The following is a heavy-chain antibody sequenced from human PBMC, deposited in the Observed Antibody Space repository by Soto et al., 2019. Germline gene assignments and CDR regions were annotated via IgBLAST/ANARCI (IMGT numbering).Heavy chain of an antibody. V-gene: IGHV1-18*01. CDR2: ISAYNGNT. CDR1: GYTFTSYG. J-gene: IGHJ5*02. D-gene: IGHD2-2*01. CDR3: ARDRVVVPADRDWFDP. Sequence: ASVKVSCKASGYTFTSYGISWVRQAPGQGLEWMGWISAYNGNTNYAQKLQGRVTMTTDTSTSTAYMELRSLRSDDTAVYYCARDRVVVPADRDWFDPWGQGTLVTVSS.